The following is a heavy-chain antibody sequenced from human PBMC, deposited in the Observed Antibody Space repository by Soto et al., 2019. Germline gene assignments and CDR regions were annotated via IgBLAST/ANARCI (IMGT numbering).Heavy chain of an antibody. CDR1: GGTFSSYA. D-gene: IGHD6-13*01. CDR3: ARAGQQLTHEYNWFDP. Sequence: QVQLVQSGAEVKKPGSSVKVSCKASGGTFSSYAISWVRQAPGQGLEWMGGIIRNFGTANYAQKFQGRVTITADESTSTAYMELSSLRSEDTAVYYCARAGQQLTHEYNWFDPWGQGTLVTVSS. J-gene: IGHJ5*02. V-gene: IGHV1-69*01. CDR2: IIRNFGTA.